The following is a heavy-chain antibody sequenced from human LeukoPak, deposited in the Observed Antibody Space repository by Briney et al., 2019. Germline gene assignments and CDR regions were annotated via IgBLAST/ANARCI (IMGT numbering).Heavy chain of an antibody. J-gene: IGHJ4*02. CDR1: GGSVSSGSYY. Sequence: SETLSLTCTVSGGSVSSGSYYWSWIRQPPGKGLEWIGYIYYSGSTNYNPSLKSRVTISVDTSKNQFSLKLSSVTAADTAVYYCATYYDSSGCQGRGQGTLVTVSS. CDR2: IYYSGST. CDR3: ATYYDSSGCQG. V-gene: IGHV4-61*01. D-gene: IGHD3-22*01.